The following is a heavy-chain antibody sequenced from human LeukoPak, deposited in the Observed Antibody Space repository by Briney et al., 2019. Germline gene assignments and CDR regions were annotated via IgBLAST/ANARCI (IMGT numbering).Heavy chain of an antibody. V-gene: IGHV4-59*01. CDR2: IYYSGST. J-gene: IGHJ4*02. Sequence: SETLSLTCTVSGGSISSYYWSWIRQPPGKGPEWIGYIYYSGSTNYNPSLKSRVTISVDTSKNQFSLKLSSVTAADTAVYYCARGVAVAGYYFDYWGQGTLVTVSS. CDR3: ARGVAVAGYYFDY. D-gene: IGHD6-19*01. CDR1: GGSISSYY.